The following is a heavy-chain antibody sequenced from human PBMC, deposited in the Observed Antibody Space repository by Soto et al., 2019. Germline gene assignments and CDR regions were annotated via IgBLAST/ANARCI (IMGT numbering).Heavy chain of an antibody. V-gene: IGHV6-1*01. Sequence: PSQTLSLTCAFSGDIVSSNSAAWNWIRQSPSRGLEWLGRTYYRSKWYNDYAVSVKSRITINPDTSKNQFSLQLNSVTPEDTAVYYCARGKSGYSSSSRAFDIWGQGTMVTVSS. CDR1: GDIVSSNSAA. J-gene: IGHJ3*02. CDR3: ARGKSGYSSSSRAFDI. CDR2: TYYRSKWYN. D-gene: IGHD6-6*01.